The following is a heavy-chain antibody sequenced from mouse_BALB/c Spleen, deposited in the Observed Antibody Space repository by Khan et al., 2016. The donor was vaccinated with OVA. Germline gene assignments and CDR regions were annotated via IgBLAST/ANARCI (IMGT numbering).Heavy chain of an antibody. CDR2: ITYSGST. CDR1: GDYFTSGY. Sequence: EVQLQESGPSLVKPSQTLSHTCSVTGDYFTSGYWNWIRKVPGKKLEYMGYITYSGSTDYNLALKSRISINCDTYKNQYYLQLNSVTTEDTAAYYCASGTRYWGQGTSVIVSS. V-gene: IGHV3-8*02. J-gene: IGHJ4*01. D-gene: IGHD2-14*01. CDR3: ASGTRY.